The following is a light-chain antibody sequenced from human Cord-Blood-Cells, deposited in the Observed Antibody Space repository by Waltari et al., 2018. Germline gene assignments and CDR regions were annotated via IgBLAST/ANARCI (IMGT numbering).Light chain of an antibody. CDR3: QAWDSSTVV. J-gene: IGLJ2*01. V-gene: IGLV3-1*01. Sequence: SYELTQPPSVSVSPGQTASITCSGDKLGAKYACWYQQKPGQSPVLVIYQDSKRHSGIPERFSGSNSGNTATLTISGTQAIDEADYYCQAWDSSTVVFGGGTKLTVL. CDR1: KLGAKY. CDR2: QDS.